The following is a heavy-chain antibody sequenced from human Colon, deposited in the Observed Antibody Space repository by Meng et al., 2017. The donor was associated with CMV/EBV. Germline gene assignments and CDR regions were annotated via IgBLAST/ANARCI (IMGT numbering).Heavy chain of an antibody. J-gene: IGHJ4*02. V-gene: IGHV3-21*01. CDR1: GFTFSSYS. Sequence: GGSLRLSCAASGFTFSSYSMNWVRQAPGKGLEWVSSISSSSSYIYYADSVKGRFTISRDNSKNTVFLQMNSLRVEDTAVYYCVAHEGGPRIGVRLLWGQGTLVTVSS. CDR2: ISSSSSYI. D-gene: IGHD3-22*01. CDR3: VAHEGGPRIGVRLL.